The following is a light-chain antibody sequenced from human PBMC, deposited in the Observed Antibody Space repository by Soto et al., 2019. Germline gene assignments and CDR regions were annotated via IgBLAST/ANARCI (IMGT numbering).Light chain of an antibody. Sequence: DIQMTKSPSTLSASVGDRVTITCRASQSISSFLNWYQQKPGKAPRVLIYAASRLESGVPSRFSGSGSGTDFTLTISSLQPEDYATYYCQQSYSTPPRYTFGQGTKVDIK. CDR1: QSISSF. J-gene: IGKJ2*01. CDR3: QQSYSTPPRYT. CDR2: AAS. V-gene: IGKV1-39*01.